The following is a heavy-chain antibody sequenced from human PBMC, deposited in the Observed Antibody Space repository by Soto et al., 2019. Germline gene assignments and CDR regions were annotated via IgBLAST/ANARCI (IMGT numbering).Heavy chain of an antibody. D-gene: IGHD3-3*01. CDR2: ISGSGGNT. Sequence: GGSLRLSCAASGFTFSSYAMSWVRQAPGKGLEWVSAISGSGGNTYYADSVKGRFTISRDNSKNTLYLQMNSLRGEDTAVYYCAKLPNLLEWFHYWGQGTLVTVSS. CDR1: GFTFSSYA. V-gene: IGHV3-23*01. J-gene: IGHJ4*02. CDR3: AKLPNLLEWFHY.